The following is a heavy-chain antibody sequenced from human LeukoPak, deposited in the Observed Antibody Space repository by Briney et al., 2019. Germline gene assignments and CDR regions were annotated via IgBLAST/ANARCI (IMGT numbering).Heavy chain of an antibody. CDR3: ARLPFYCTDGVCYTDFDAFDI. D-gene: IGHD2-8*01. CDR2: IFSDFPDV. V-gene: IGHV3-21*01. J-gene: IGHJ3*02. Sequence: PGGSLRLSCAASGFALRTYTLHWVRQAPGRGLGWVSSIFSDFPDVDYPDSLKGRFTVFRDNGKNTLYLQMNSLRAEDTAVYYCARLPFYCTDGVCYTDFDAFDIWGPGTMVTVSS. CDR1: GFALRTYT.